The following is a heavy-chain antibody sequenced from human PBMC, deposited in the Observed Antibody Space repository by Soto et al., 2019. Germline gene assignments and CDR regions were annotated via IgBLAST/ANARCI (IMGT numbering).Heavy chain of an antibody. CDR1: GFTFSRYG. V-gene: IGHV3-33*01. CDR3: ARDGDVNTGFGKDY. CDR2: IWHDGGNK. Sequence: GGALRLSCAASGFTFSRYGMHWVRQAPGKGLEWVAFIWHDGGNKFYAESVKGRFTISRDNSKNTLYLQMTSLSAEDTAMYYCARDGDVNTGFGKDYWGQGTLVTVPQ. D-gene: IGHD3-16*01. J-gene: IGHJ4*02.